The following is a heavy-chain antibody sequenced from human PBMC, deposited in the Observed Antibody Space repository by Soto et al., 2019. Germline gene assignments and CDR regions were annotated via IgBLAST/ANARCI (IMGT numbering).Heavy chain of an antibody. CDR3: ARTPFTSVSDAFDI. CDR2: INPNSGGT. V-gene: IGHV1-2*04. J-gene: IGHJ3*02. CDR1: GYTFTGYY. D-gene: IGHD3-16*01. Sequence: ASVKVSCKASGYTFTGYYMHWVRQAPGQGLEWMGWINPNSGGTNYAQKFQGWVTMTRDTSISTAYMELSRLRSDDTAVYYCARTPFTSVSDAFDIWGQGTMVTVSS.